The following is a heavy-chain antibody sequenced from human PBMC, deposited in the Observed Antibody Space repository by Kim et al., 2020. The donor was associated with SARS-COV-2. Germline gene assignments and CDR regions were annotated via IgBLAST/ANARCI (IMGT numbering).Heavy chain of an antibody. D-gene: IGHD4-17*01. CDR1: GFTFSTYS. J-gene: IGHJ4*02. Sequence: GGSLRLSCAASGFTFSTYSMNWVRQAPGKGLEWLSSISSSSSYIYYADSVKGRFTISRDNAKNSLYLQMNSLRAEDTAVYYCASNDYGGNSIYYWGQGTLVTVSS. CDR3: ASNDYGGNSIYY. CDR2: ISSSSSYI. V-gene: IGHV3-21*01.